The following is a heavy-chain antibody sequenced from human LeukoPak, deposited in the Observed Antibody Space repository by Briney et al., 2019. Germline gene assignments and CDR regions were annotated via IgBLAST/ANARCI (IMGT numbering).Heavy chain of an antibody. CDR1: GFTFSNYG. J-gene: IGHJ5*02. CDR3: ARNVRGWSP. V-gene: IGHV3-30*02. CDR2: IRSDGTSK. D-gene: IGHD6-19*01. Sequence: GGSLRLSCAASGFTFSNYGTHWVRQAPGKGLEWVAFIRSDGTSKYYADSVKGRFTISRDNSKNTLYLQMNSLRPEDTAVYYCARNVRGWSPWGQGTLVTVSS.